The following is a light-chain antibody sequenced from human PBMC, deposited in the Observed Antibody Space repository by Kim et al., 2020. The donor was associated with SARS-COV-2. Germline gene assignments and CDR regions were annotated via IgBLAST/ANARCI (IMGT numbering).Light chain of an antibody. CDR1: NIGSKS. J-gene: IGLJ2*01. CDR3: QVWDSSSDHVV. V-gene: IGLV3-21*04. Sequence: PGTPARLTCGENNIGSKSVHWYQQKPGQAPVVVIYNDSDRPSGIPERFSGSNSGNTATLTISRVEAGDESDYYCQVWDSSSDHVVFGGGTQLTVL. CDR2: NDS.